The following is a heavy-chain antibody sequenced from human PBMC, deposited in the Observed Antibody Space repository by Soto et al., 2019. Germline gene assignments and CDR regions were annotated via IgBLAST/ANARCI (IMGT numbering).Heavy chain of an antibody. V-gene: IGHV1-2*04. D-gene: IGHD6-13*01. CDR1: GYTFTGYY. CDR3: ARVRSSSWYALDY. J-gene: IGHJ4*02. Sequence: EASVKVSCKASGYTFTGYYMHWVRQAPGQGLEWMGWINPNSGGTNYAQKFQGWVTMTRDTSISTAYMELSRLRSDDTAVYYCARVRSSSWYALDYWGQGTLVTVSS. CDR2: INPNSGGT.